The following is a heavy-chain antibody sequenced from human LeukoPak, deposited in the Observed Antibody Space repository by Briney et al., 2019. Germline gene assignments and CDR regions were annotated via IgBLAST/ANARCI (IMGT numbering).Heavy chain of an antibody. D-gene: IGHD6-19*01. V-gene: IGHV3-23*01. Sequence: PGGSLRLSCAASGFTFSSYAMSWVLQAPGKGLEWVSAISGSGGSTYYADSVKGRFTISRDNSKNTLYLQMNSLRAEDTAVYYCAKDVISVAGTPRYFDYWGQGTLVTVSS. CDR3: AKDVISVAGTPRYFDY. J-gene: IGHJ4*02. CDR1: GFTFSSYA. CDR2: ISGSGGST.